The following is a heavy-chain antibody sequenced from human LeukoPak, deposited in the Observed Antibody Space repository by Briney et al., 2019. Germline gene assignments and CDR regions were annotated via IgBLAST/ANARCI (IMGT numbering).Heavy chain of an antibody. D-gene: IGHD3-22*01. CDR1: GYTFTGYF. V-gene: IGHV1-2*06. CDR3: ARTSELSSGYYYDY. J-gene: IGHJ4*02. CDR2: INPDSGVT. Sequence: GASVKVSCRASGYTFTGYFIHWVRQAPGQGLEWMGRINPDSGVTNYPQKFQGRVTMTRDTSISTAYMELSRLRSDDTAVYYCARTSELSSGYYYDYWGQGTLVTVSS.